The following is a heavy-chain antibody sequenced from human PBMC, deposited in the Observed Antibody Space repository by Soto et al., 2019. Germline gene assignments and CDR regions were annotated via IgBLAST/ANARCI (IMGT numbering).Heavy chain of an antibody. CDR2: IKSKTDGGTT. J-gene: IGHJ4*02. CDR3: TTDGPATIVLMVYGTTGEGFDY. D-gene: IGHD2-8*01. Sequence: PGGSLRLSCAASGFIFSNAWMNWVRQAPGKGLEWVGRIKSKTDGGTTDYAAPVKDRFTISRDDSKNTLYLQMDSLKTEDTAVYYCTTDGPATIVLMVYGTTGEGFDYWGQGTLVTVSS. CDR1: GFIFSNAW. V-gene: IGHV3-15*07.